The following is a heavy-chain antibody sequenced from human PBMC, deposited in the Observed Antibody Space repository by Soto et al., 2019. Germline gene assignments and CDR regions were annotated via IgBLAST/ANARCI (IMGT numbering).Heavy chain of an antibody. Sequence: EVQLVESGGGLVQPGGSLRLSCAASGFTFSSYSMNWVRQAPGKGLEWVSYISSSSSTIYYADSVKGRFTISRDNAKNSLYLQMNSLRDEDTAVYYCAREDCGGDCPIDYYGMDVWGQGTTVTVSS. V-gene: IGHV3-48*02. D-gene: IGHD2-21*02. J-gene: IGHJ6*02. CDR3: AREDCGGDCPIDYYGMDV. CDR1: GFTFSSYS. CDR2: ISSSSSTI.